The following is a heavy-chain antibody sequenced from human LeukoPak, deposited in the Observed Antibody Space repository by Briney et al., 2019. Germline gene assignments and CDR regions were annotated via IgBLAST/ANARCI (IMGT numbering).Heavy chain of an antibody. Sequence: GGSLRLSCVASGFTFSSYAMSWVRQAPGKGLEWVSAISGSGGSTYYADSVKGRFTISRDNSKNTLYLQMNSLRAEDTAVYYCAKGFYDSSGYYQPDYWGQGTLVTVSS. CDR1: GFTFSSYA. J-gene: IGHJ4*02. CDR2: ISGSGGST. D-gene: IGHD3-22*01. V-gene: IGHV3-23*01. CDR3: AKGFYDSSGYYQPDY.